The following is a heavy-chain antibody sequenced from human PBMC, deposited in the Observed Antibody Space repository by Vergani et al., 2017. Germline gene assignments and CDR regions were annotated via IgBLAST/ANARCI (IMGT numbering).Heavy chain of an antibody. CDR3: ARGTTFVPSYYYYYMDV. Sequence: EVQLLESGGDLVQPGGSLRLSCAASGFTFNHYAMNWVRQAPGKGLEWVSGISGSGGSTYYAGSVKGRFTISRDSSKNTLYLQMNSLSAGDTAVYYCARGTTFVPSYYYYYMDVWGKGTTVTVSS. CDR2: ISGSGGST. V-gene: IGHV3-23*01. CDR1: GFTFNHYA. D-gene: IGHD2-8*01. J-gene: IGHJ6*03.